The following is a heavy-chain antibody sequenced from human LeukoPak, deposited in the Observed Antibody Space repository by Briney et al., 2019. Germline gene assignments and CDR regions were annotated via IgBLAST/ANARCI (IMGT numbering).Heavy chain of an antibody. J-gene: IGHJ3*02. CDR3: ARGRSHYYDSSGYYRHNAFDI. CDR2: ISYSGTI. CDR1: GGSISSFS. D-gene: IGHD3-22*01. Sequence: PSETLSLTCTVSGGSISSFSWSWIRQPPGKGLECIGYISYSGTIDYSPSLRSRVTISADMSKNQFSLNLSSVTAVDTAVYYCARGRSHYYDSSGYYRHNAFDIWGQGTMVTVYS. V-gene: IGHV4-59*01.